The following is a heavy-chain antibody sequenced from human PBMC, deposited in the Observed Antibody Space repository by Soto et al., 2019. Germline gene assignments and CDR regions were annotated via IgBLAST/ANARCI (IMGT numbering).Heavy chain of an antibody. J-gene: IGHJ4*02. Sequence: ASVKVSCKSSGGVFSSFGLSWVRQAPGQGLEWMGGIIPIFGSANYAQKFQGRVTITADDSTSTAYMELSSLRSEDTALYYCARGRGNSAVITTFDYWGQGTMVTVYS. D-gene: IGHD3-16*01. V-gene: IGHV1-69*13. CDR3: ARGRGNSAVITTFDY. CDR1: GGVFSSFG. CDR2: IIPIFGSA.